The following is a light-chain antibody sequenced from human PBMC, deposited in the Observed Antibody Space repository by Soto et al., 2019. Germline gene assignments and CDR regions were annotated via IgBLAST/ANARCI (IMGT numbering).Light chain of an antibody. CDR2: DVS. J-gene: IGKJ4*01. CDR1: QSVSNY. V-gene: IGKV3-11*01. CDR3: QQRSNWLT. Sequence: EIVLTQSPATLSLSPGERATLSCRASQSVSNYLAWYQQKPGQAPRLLIYDVSNRATGIPGRFSGSGSGTDFTLTINSLEPEDFAVYYCQQRSNWLTFGGGTKVEIK.